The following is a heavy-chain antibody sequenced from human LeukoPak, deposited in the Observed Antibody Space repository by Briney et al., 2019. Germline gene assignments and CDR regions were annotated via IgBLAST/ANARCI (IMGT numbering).Heavy chain of an antibody. CDR2: IYYSGST. Sequence: SETLSLTCAVSGGSISSGGYSWSWIRQPPGKGLEWIEYIYYSGSTYYNPSLKSRVTISVDTSKNQFSLKLSSVTAADTAVYYCARVRSGYYFDYWGQGTLVTVSS. J-gene: IGHJ4*02. D-gene: IGHD3-22*01. CDR3: ARVRSGYYFDY. V-gene: IGHV4-30-4*07. CDR1: GGSISSGGYS.